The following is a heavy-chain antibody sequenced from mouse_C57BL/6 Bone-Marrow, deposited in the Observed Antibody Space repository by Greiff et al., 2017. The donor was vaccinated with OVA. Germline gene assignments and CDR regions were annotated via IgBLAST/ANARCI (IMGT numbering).Heavy chain of an antibody. V-gene: IGHV1-22*01. CDR3: ARRDGYDYTWFAY. CDR2: INPNNGGT. D-gene: IGHD2-4*01. Sequence: EVQLQQSGPELVKPGASVKMSCKASGYTFTDYNMHWVKQSHGKSLEWIGYINPNNGGTSYNQKFKGKATLTVNKSSSTAYMELRSLTSEDSGVYYCARRDGYDYTWFAYWGQGTLVTVSA. CDR1: GYTFTDYN. J-gene: IGHJ3*01.